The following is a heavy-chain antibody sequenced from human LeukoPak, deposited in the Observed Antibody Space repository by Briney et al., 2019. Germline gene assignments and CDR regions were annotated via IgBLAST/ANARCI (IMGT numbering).Heavy chain of an antibody. Sequence: ASVKVSCKASGYTFISYGISWVRQAPGQGLEWMGWISAYNGNTNYAQKLQGRVTMTTDTSTSTAYMELRSLRSDDTAVYYCARLLLGIAEAGIRYFDHWGQGTLVTVSS. CDR1: GYTFISYG. CDR3: ARLLLGIAEAGIRYFDH. CDR2: ISAYNGNT. V-gene: IGHV1-18*01. D-gene: IGHD6-13*01. J-gene: IGHJ4*02.